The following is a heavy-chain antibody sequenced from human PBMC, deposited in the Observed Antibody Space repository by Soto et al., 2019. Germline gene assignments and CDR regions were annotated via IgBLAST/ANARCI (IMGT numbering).Heavy chain of an antibody. CDR2: IFHRGNT. CDR3: ARWDGVSGHFDY. D-gene: IGHD6-25*01. V-gene: IGHV4-59*02. J-gene: IGHJ4*02. CDR1: GGSVTSYY. Sequence: SSETLSLTCSVSGGSVTSYYWSWIRQPPGKGLEWIGHIFHRGNTNYNPSLKSRVIISVDTSKNQFSLKLSSVTAADTAVFYCARWDGVSGHFDYWGQGTLVTVSS.